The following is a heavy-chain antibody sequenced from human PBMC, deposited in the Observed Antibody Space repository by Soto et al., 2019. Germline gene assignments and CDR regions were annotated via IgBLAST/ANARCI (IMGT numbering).Heavy chain of an antibody. CDR1: GLTFISFA. D-gene: IGHD3-10*01. J-gene: IGHJ5*02. CDR2: ISGSGGTT. CDR3: AKDLVLLRS. V-gene: IGHV3-23*01. Sequence: GRSQRLSCAASGLTFISFAMTWVRQAPGRGLEWISGISGSGGTTYDADSVKGRFTISRDNSNNTLYLQMNNLRAEDSAVYYCAKDLVLLRSWGQGTQVTVSS.